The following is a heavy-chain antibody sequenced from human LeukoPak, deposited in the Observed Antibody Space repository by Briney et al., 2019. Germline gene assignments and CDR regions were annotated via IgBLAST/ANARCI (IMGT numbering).Heavy chain of an antibody. V-gene: IGHV3-33*06. J-gene: IGHJ4*02. Sequence: PGGSLRLSCAASGFTFSSYGMHWVRQAPGKGLEWVAVIWYDGSNKYYADSVKGRFTISRDNSKNILYLQMNNLRAEDTAIYYCAKDPYSYGPRVFDYWGQGTLVTVSS. CDR3: AKDPYSYGPRVFDY. CDR1: GFTFSSYG. D-gene: IGHD5-18*01. CDR2: IWYDGSNK.